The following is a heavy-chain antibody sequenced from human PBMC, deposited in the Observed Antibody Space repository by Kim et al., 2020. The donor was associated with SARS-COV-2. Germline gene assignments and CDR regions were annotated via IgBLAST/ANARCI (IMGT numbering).Heavy chain of an antibody. D-gene: IGHD6-19*01. CDR3: ARDPLAGPGYWYFDL. J-gene: IGHJ2*01. Sequence: QKLQDRVTMTTDTSTSTAYMELRSLRSDDTAVYYCARDPLAGPGYWYFDLWGRGTLVTVSS. V-gene: IGHV1-18*01.